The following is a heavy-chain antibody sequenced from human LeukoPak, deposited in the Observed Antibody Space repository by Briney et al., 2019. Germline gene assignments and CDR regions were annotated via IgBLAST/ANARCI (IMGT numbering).Heavy chain of an antibody. V-gene: IGHV4-39*07. CDR3: ARVCLVGATFDWFDP. CDR2: IYYSGST. Sequence: SETLSLTCTVSGGSISSSSYYWGWIRQPPGKGLEWIGSIYYSGSTYYNPSLKSRVTISVDTSKNQFSLKLSSVTAADTAVYYCARVCLVGATFDWFDPWGQGTLVTVSS. D-gene: IGHD1-26*01. CDR1: GGSISSSSYY. J-gene: IGHJ5*02.